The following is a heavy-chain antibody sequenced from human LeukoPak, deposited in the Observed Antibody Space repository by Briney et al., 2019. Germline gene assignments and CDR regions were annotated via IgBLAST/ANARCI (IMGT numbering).Heavy chain of an antibody. CDR3: ARRASGHYGSGSYHLDY. Sequence: GESLKISCKGSGYSFTSYWIGWVRQMPGKGLEWMGIIYRGDSDTRYSPSFQGQVTISADKSISTAYLQWSSLKASDTAMYYCARRASGHYGSGSYHLDYWGQGTLVTVSS. D-gene: IGHD3-10*01. V-gene: IGHV5-51*01. CDR2: IYRGDSDT. J-gene: IGHJ4*02. CDR1: GYSFTSYW.